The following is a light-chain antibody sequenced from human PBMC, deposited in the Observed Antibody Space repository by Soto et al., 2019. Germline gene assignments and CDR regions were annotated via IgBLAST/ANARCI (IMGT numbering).Light chain of an antibody. CDR3: CSYAGSYTLV. J-gene: IGLJ3*02. CDR2: DVS. Sequence: QSVLTQPRSVSGSPEQSVTISCTGTSSDVGAYNYVSWYQQHPGKVPKLMIYDVSRRPSGAPDRFSGSKSGNTASLTISGLQADDEADYYCCSYAGSYTLVFGGGTKLTVL. CDR1: SSDVGAYNY. V-gene: IGLV2-11*01.